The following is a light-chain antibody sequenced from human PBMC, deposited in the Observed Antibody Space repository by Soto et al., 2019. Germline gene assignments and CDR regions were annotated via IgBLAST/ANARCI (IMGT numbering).Light chain of an antibody. CDR3: CSYAGSSNVI. CDR2: QVT. Sequence: QSALTQPASVSGSLGQSITISCTGASSDVGSYNLVSWYQQTPGKAPKLMIYQVTKRPSGVSNRFSGSKSGNTASLTISGLQAEDEGDYYCCSYAGSSNVILGGGTQLTVL. J-gene: IGLJ2*01. CDR1: SSDVGSYNL. V-gene: IGLV2-23*02.